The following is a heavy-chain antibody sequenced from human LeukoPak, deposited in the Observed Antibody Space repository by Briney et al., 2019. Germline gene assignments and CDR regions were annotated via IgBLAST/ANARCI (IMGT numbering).Heavy chain of an antibody. CDR1: GFSFSAYS. D-gene: IGHD2-15*01. CDR3: AKIVAGLDY. Sequence: GGSLRLSCAASGFSFSAYSMNWVRQAPGKGLEWVSLITSSSSYVYYADSVKGRFTISRDNAKNSLYLQMNSLRADDTAVYYCAKIVAGLDYWGQGTLVTVSS. J-gene: IGHJ4*02. V-gene: IGHV3-21*04. CDR2: ITSSSSYV.